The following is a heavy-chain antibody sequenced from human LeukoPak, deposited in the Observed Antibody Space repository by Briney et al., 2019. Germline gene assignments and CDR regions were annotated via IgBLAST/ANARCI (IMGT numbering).Heavy chain of an antibody. Sequence: SETLSLTCAVYGGSFSGYYWSWIRQPPGKGLEWIGSIYYSGSTYYNPSLKSRVTISVDTSKNQFSLKLSSVTAADTAVYYCARQGYYYDSSGFDYWGQGTLVTVSS. CDR3: ARQGYYYDSSGFDY. V-gene: IGHV4-34*01. CDR1: GGSFSGYY. J-gene: IGHJ4*02. CDR2: IYYSGST. D-gene: IGHD3-22*01.